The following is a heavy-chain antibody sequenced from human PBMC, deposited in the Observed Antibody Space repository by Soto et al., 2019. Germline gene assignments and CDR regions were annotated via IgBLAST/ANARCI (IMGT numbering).Heavy chain of an antibody. V-gene: IGHV3-7*03. CDR3: ARGSTYDFWSGYIYYGMDV. D-gene: IGHD3-3*01. CDR1: GFTFSSYW. Sequence: EVQLVESGGGLVQPGGSLRLSCAASGFTFSSYWVNWVRQAPGKGLQWVANINQDGSEKYYVDSVKGRFTISRDNAKNSLYLQMNSLRAEDTAVYYCARGSTYDFWSGYIYYGMDVWGQGTTVTVSS. CDR2: INQDGSEK. J-gene: IGHJ6*02.